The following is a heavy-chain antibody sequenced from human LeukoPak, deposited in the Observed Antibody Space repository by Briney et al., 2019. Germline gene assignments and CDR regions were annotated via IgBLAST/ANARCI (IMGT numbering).Heavy chain of an antibody. V-gene: IGHV3-20*04. CDR2: INWNGDST. D-gene: IGHD5-18*01. CDR1: GFTFYDYG. Sequence: GGSLRLSCAASGFTFYDYGMRWVRQAPGEGVEWVSGINWNGDSTVYAASVKGRFTISRDNARNSLYLQMNSLRAEDTALYYCAREAGYSYNFYFVYWGQGTLVTVSS. CDR3: AREAGYSYNFYFVY. J-gene: IGHJ4*02.